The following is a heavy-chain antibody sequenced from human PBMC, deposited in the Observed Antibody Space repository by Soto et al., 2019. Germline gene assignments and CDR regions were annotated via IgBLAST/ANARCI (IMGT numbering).Heavy chain of an antibody. CDR1: GFIFNAYA. CDR2: IGGSGGNT. D-gene: IGHD4-4*01. J-gene: IGHJ4*02. V-gene: IGHV3-23*01. CDR3: ARVASDYINSADH. Sequence: EVQLLESGGGLVQPGGSLRLSCAASGFIFNAYAMTWVRQAPGKGLEWVSAIGGSGGNTYYAAPMQGRFTISRDNSKATVDLEMNRLRVDDTAVYFCARVASDYINSADHWGQGILVTVSS.